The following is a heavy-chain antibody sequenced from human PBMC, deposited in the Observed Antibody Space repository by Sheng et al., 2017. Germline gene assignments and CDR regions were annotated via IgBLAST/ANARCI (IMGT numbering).Heavy chain of an antibody. J-gene: IGHJ6*03. CDR1: GGSISSSSYY. CDR3: ARQYDIGNYMDV. D-gene: IGHD3-9*01. CDR2: IYYSGST. Sequence: QLQLQESGPGLVKPSETLSLTCTVSGGSISSSSYYWGWIRQPPGKGLEWIGSIYYSGSTYYNPSLKSRVTISVDTSKNQFSLKLSSVTAADTAVYYCARQYDIGNYMDVWGKGTTVTVSS. V-gene: IGHV4-39*01.